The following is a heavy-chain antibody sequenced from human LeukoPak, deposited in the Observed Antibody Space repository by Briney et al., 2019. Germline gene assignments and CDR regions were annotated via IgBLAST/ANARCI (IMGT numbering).Heavy chain of an antibody. J-gene: IGHJ4*02. D-gene: IGHD1-26*01. CDR2: ISRDGSDK. Sequence: GGSLRLSCAASGFTFSDYAMHWVRKAPGKGLEWVAVISRDGSDKYYPGSVRGRFTISRDNSKNTIYLQMDSLRAEDTAVYYCAKGGKWDVTPFDYWGQGTLVTVSS. CDR3: AKGGKWDVTPFDY. CDR1: GFTFSDYA. V-gene: IGHV3-30-3*01.